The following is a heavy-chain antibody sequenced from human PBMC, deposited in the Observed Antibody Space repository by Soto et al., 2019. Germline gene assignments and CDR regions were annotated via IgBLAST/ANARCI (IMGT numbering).Heavy chain of an antibody. CDR2: INWNSDTI. J-gene: IGHJ5*01. CDR3: AMSNSNDLYYHFES. CDR1: GFRFDDYA. V-gene: IGHV3-9*01. D-gene: IGHD3-10*01. Sequence: VQLVESGGGSVQPGGSLRLSCVASGFRFDDYAMHWVRQRPGKGLEWVSGINWNSDTIGYDDSVKGRFIVSRDNAEGSLLLQMSSLRAEATAIYFCAMSNSNDLYYHFESWGQGTPVTVSS.